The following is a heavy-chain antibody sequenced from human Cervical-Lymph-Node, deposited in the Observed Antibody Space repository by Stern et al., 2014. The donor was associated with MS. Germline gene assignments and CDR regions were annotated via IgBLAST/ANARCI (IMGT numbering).Heavy chain of an antibody. J-gene: IGHJ6*02. D-gene: IGHD3-16*01. CDR3: ASETPFWGLDYYYGMDV. Sequence: EVQLVESGGGLVKPGGSLRVSCAASGFTFSSYSMNWVRQAPRQGLAWVSSIITRSSYIYYADSVKVRFTISRDNAKNSLYLQTNSLRAEDTAVYYCASETPFWGLDYYYGMDVWGQGTTVTVSS. V-gene: IGHV3-21*01. CDR2: IITRSSYI. CDR1: GFTFSSYS.